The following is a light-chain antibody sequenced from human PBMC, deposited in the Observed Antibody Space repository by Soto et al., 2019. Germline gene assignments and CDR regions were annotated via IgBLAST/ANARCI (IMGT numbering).Light chain of an antibody. Sequence: QSALTQPASVSGSPRQSITISCTGTSSDVGGYNYVSWYQQHPGRAPTLMIYDVSNRPSGVSNRFSGSKSGNTASLTISGLQAEDEADYYCSSYTSSNTVIFGGGTKLTVL. CDR2: DVS. J-gene: IGLJ2*01. CDR3: SSYTSSNTVI. CDR1: SSDVGGYNY. V-gene: IGLV2-14*01.